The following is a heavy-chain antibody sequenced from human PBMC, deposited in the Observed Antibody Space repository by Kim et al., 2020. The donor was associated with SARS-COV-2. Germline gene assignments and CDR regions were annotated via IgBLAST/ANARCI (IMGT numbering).Heavy chain of an antibody. Sequence: ASVKVSCKASGYTFTSYAMNWVRQAPGQGPEWMGWINANTGNPTYAQDFTGRFVFSLDTPVSTAYLQINSLKAEDTAVYYCARSGGGYANYHYTGVDVWGQGTTVTVSS. J-gene: IGHJ6*02. V-gene: IGHV7-4-1*02. CDR2: INANTGNP. D-gene: IGHD5-12*01. CDR1: GYTFTSYA. CDR3: ARSGGGYANYHYTGVDV.